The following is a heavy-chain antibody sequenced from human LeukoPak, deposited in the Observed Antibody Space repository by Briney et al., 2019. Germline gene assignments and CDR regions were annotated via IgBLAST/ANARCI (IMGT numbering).Heavy chain of an antibody. CDR1: GYTLTELS. V-gene: IGHV1-24*01. Sequence: GASVKVSCKVSGYTLTELSMHWVRQAPGKGLEWMGGFDPEDGETIYAQKFQGRVTMTEDTSTDTAYMELSSVTAADTAVYYCAGSLNTRNCFDYWGQGTLVTVSS. D-gene: IGHD2-2*02. J-gene: IGHJ4*02. CDR2: FDPEDGET. CDR3: AGSLNTRNCFDY.